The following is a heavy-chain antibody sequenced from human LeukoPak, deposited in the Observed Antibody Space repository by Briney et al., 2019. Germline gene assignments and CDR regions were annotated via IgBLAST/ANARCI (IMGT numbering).Heavy chain of an antibody. CDR3: ARYCSSTSCPPTYYYYGMDV. D-gene: IGHD2-2*01. Sequence: GASVKVSCKASGGTFSSYAISWVRQAPGQGLEWMGGIIPIFGTANYAQKFQGRVTITADESTSTAYMELSSLRSGDTAVYYCARYCSSTSCPPTYYYYGMDVWGKGTTVTVSS. V-gene: IGHV1-69*13. J-gene: IGHJ6*04. CDR1: GGTFSSYA. CDR2: IIPIFGTA.